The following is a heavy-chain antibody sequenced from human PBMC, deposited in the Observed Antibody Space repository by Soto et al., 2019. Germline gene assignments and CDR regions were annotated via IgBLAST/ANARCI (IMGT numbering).Heavy chain of an antibody. V-gene: IGHV1-18*01. D-gene: IGHD2-2*02. CDR2: ISAYNGNT. CDR1: GYTFTSYG. CDR3: ERDVGRGVVVPAAIHY. J-gene: IGHJ4*02. Sequence: ASVKVSCKASGYTFTSYGISWVRQAPGQGLEWMGWISAYNGNTNYAQKLQGRVTMNTDTSTSTAYMELRSLRSDDTAVYYCERDVGRGVVVPAAIHYWGQGTLVTVSS.